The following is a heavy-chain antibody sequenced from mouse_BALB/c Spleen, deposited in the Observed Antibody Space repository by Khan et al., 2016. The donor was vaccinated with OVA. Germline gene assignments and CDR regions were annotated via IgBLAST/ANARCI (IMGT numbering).Heavy chain of an antibody. CDR1: GFNIKDYY. Sequence: VQLQQSGAELVRPGALVKLSCKASGFNIKDYYMVWVKQRPEQGLEWIGWLDPENGNTVYDPKFQAKASITADTSSNTAYLQLSSLTSEDTAVYYCVRRGYGNYWFAYWGQGTVVTVSA. CDR3: VRRGYGNYWFAY. D-gene: IGHD2-1*01. CDR2: LDPENGNT. J-gene: IGHJ3*01. V-gene: IGHV14-1*02.